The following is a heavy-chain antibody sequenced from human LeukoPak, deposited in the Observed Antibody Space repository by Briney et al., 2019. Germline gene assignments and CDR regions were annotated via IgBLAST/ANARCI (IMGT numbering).Heavy chain of an antibody. CDR2: ISGSGIST. Sequence: PGGSLRLSCAASGSTFSTYAMSWVRQAPGKGLEWVSAISGSGISTYYADSVKGRFTISRDNSKNTLYLQMDSLRAEDTAVFYCAKDRGSSGYYYYYMDVWGKGITVTVSS. CDR3: AKDRGSSGYYYYYMDV. V-gene: IGHV3-23*01. CDR1: GSTFSTYA. J-gene: IGHJ6*03. D-gene: IGHD1-26*01.